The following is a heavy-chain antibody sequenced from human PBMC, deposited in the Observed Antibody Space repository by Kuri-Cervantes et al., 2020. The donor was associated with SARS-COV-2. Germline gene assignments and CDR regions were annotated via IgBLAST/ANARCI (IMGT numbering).Heavy chain of an antibody. CDR1: GYSISSGYY. V-gene: IGHV4-38-2*02. CDR2: NYHSGSN. CDR3: ARGGYRSSSSGLGCYYYYMDV. Sequence: SETLSLTCTVSGYSISSGYYCGCSRQPPGKGREWIGSNYHSGSNYYNPSLKSRVTILVDTSKNQVSLKLSSVTAADTAVYSCARGGYRSSSSGLGCYYYYMDVWGKGTTVTVSS. D-gene: IGHD6-6*01. J-gene: IGHJ6*03.